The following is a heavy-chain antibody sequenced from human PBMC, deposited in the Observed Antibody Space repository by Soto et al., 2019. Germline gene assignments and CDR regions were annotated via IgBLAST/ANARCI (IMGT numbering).Heavy chain of an antibody. D-gene: IGHD6-19*01. CDR2: ITPMFGTA. Sequence: QVQLVQSGAEVKEYGSSVKVSCKASGGTFSRYAISWVRQAPGQGLEWMGGITPMFGTANYAQKFQGRVTITADESTSTADMELSSLRSGDTAVYYCAQSLGLAVAGPGRFDLWGRGTLVTVSS. CDR3: AQSLGLAVAGPGRFDL. CDR1: GGTFSRYA. V-gene: IGHV1-69*12. J-gene: IGHJ2*01.